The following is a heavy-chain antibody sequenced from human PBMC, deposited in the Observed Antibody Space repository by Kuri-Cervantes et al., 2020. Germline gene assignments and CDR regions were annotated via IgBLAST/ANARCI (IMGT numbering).Heavy chain of an antibody. D-gene: IGHD6-13*01. CDR3: ASVVLAAAGPIFDY. V-gene: IGHV4-59*04. CDR1: GGSISSYY. J-gene: IGHJ4*02. CDR2: VYYSGTT. Sequence: GSLRLSCTVSGGSISSYYWSWIRQPPGKGLEWVGSVYYSGTTYYNPSLESRVTISVDTSKNQFSLKLSSVTAADTAVYYCASVVLAAAGPIFDYWGQGTLVTVSS.